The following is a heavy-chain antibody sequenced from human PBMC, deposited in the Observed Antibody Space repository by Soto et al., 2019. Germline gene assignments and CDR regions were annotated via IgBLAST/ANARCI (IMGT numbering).Heavy chain of an antibody. Sequence: PGGSLRLSCAASGFTFSSYSMNWVRQAPGKGLEWVSSISSSSSYIYYADSVKGRFTISRDNAKNSLYLQMNSLRAEDTAVYYCARDQQWLTRDPDPWGQGTLVTVPQ. CDR3: ARDQQWLTRDPDP. J-gene: IGHJ5*02. CDR2: ISSSSSYI. D-gene: IGHD6-19*01. V-gene: IGHV3-21*01. CDR1: GFTFSSYS.